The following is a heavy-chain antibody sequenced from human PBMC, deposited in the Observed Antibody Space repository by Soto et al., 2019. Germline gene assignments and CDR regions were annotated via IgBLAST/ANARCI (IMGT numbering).Heavy chain of an antibody. CDR3: AREGVGVYGYTHYGLDV. J-gene: IGHJ6*02. V-gene: IGHV3-21*01. CDR1: GFTLSGYS. Sequence: GGSLRLSCAASGFTLSGYSMNWVRQAPGKGLEWVSSMNSNSGYIYYADSVKGLFTISRDNAKNSLYLQMNGLRPEDTAVYYCAREGVGVYGYTHYGLDVWGQGTTVTVSS. D-gene: IGHD3-16*01. CDR2: MNSNSGYI.